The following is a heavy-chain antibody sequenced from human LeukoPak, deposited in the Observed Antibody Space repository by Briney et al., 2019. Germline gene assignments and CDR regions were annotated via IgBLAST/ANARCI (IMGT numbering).Heavy chain of an antibody. V-gene: IGHV3-33*01. Sequence: GGSLRLSCAASGFTFSSYGMHWVRQAPGKGLEWVAVVWFDGTTKYNGDSVKGRFTISRDNSKNTMFLQMNSLRAEDTAVYHCARDRSGYANDAFDFWGQGTMVTVSS. J-gene: IGHJ3*01. CDR3: ARDRSGYANDAFDF. D-gene: IGHD3-3*01. CDR2: VWFDGTTK. CDR1: GFTFSSYG.